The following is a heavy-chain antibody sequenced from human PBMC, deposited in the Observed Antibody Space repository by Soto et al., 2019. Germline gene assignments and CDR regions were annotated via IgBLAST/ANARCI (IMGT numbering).Heavy chain of an antibody. D-gene: IGHD5-18*01. CDR1: GFTFSSYG. J-gene: IGHJ6*02. V-gene: IGHV3-30*02. CDR2: IWYDGSNK. Sequence: PGGSLRLSCAAYGFTFSSYGMHWVRQAPGKGLEWVAVIWYDGSNKYYADSVRGRFTISRDNSKNTLYLQMNSLRAEDTAVYYLSNCAYSRYKHIDFWGQGTRVTVSS. CDR3: SNCAYSRYKHIDF.